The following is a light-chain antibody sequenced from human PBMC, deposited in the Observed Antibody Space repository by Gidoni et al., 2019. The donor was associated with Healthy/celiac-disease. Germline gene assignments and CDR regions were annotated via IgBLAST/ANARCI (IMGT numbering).Light chain of an antibody. V-gene: IGKV1-5*03. CDR1: QSISSW. Sequence: IKMTQSPSTLSASVGDRVTITCRASQSISSWLAWYQQKPGKAPKLLIYKASSLESGGPSRFSGSGSGTEFTLTISSLQPDDFATYYCQQYNSYPMYTFGQGTKLEIK. CDR2: KAS. CDR3: QQYNSYPMYT. J-gene: IGKJ2*01.